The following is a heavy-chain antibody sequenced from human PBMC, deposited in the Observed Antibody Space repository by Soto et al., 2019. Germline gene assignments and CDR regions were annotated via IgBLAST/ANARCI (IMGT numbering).Heavy chain of an antibody. CDR2: ISWNSGSSISI. CDR1: GFTFAAYA. V-gene: IGHV3-9*01. D-gene: IGHD3-10*01. CDR3: ARGRGITMDHLDY. J-gene: IGHJ4*02. Sequence: GGSLRLSCAASGFTFAAYALHWVRQAPLNVLEWVSGISWNSGSSISIGYADSVKGRFTISRDNEKNSLYLQMNSLRAEDTALYYCARGRGITMDHLDYWGQGIMVPVSS.